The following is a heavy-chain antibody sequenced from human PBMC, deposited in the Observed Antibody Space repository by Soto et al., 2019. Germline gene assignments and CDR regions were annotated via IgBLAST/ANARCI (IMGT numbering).Heavy chain of an antibody. Sequence: ETLSLTGTVSGGAISSSSDYWGWIRQPPGKGLEWIGSIYYSGSTYYNPSLKSRVTISVDTSKNQFSLKVTSVTAADTAVYYCARLHGYCISSSCHGHYAMDVWGQGTTVS. V-gene: IGHV4-39*01. CDR2: IYYSGST. CDR1: GGAISSSSDY. CDR3: ARLHGYCISSSCHGHYAMDV. D-gene: IGHD2-2*01. J-gene: IGHJ6*02.